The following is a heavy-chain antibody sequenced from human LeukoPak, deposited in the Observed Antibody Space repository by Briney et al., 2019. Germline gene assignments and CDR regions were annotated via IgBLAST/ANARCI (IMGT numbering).Heavy chain of an antibody. Sequence: PGGSLRLSCAASGFTFSSYWMSWVRQAPGKGLEWVANIKQDGSEKYYVDSVKGRFTISRDNAKNSLYLQMNSLRAEDTAVYYCAKDPHGYCSSTSCYGWGNAFDIWGQGTMVTVSS. V-gene: IGHV3-7*01. CDR2: IKQDGSEK. CDR3: AKDPHGYCSSTSCYGWGNAFDI. J-gene: IGHJ3*02. D-gene: IGHD2-2*03. CDR1: GFTFSSYW.